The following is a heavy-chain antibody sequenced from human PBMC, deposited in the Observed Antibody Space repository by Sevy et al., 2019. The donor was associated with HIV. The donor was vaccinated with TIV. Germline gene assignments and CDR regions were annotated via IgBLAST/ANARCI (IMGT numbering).Heavy chain of an antibody. J-gene: IGHJ3*02. V-gene: IGHV3-9*01. D-gene: IGHD2-2*01. Sequence: GGSLRLSCAGSGFTFDDYAMHWVRQAPGKGLEWVSGISWNTGSIGYADSVKGRFTISRDNAKNSLYLQMNSLRAEDTALYYCAKAFGRYCISTSCSGDAFDIWGQGTMVTVSS. CDR3: AKAFGRYCISTSCSGDAFDI. CDR1: GFTFDDYA. CDR2: ISWNTGSI.